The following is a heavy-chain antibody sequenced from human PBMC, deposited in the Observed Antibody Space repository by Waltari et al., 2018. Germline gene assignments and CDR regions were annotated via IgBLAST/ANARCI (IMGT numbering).Heavy chain of an antibody. D-gene: IGHD7-27*01. Sequence: QVQLQQWGAGLLKPSETLSLTCAVYGGSFSGYYWSWVRQRPGKGLEWSGEINHSGSTNYNPSLKSRVTISVDTSKNQFSLKLSSVTAADTAVYYCARYPGDHFDYWGQGTLVTVSS. V-gene: IGHV4-34*01. J-gene: IGHJ4*02. CDR3: ARYPGDHFDY. CDR1: GGSFSGYY. CDR2: INHSGST.